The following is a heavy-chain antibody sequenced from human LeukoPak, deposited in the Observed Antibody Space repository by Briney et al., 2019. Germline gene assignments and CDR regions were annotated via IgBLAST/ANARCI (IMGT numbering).Heavy chain of an antibody. D-gene: IGHD3-9*01. CDR2: INAGNGNT. CDR1: GYTFTSYA. V-gene: IGHV1-3*01. J-gene: IGHJ4*02. CDR3: ARDAILTGYRYFDY. Sequence: ASVRVSCKASGYTFTSYAMHWVRQAPGQRLEWMGWINAGNGNTKYSQKFQGRVTITRDTSASTAYMELSSLRSEDTAVYYCARDAILTGYRYFDYWGQGTLVTVSS.